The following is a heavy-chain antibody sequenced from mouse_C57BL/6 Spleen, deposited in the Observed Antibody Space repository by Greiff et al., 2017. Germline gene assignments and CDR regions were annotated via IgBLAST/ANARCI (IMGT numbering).Heavy chain of an antibody. CDR2: IYPGDGDT. CDR1: GYAFSSSW. V-gene: IGHV1-82*01. D-gene: IGHD1-1*01. CDR3: ARFTTRYAMDY. J-gene: IGHJ4*01. Sequence: VKLQQSGPELVKPGASVKISCKASGYAFSSSWMNWVKQRPGKGLEWIGRIYPGDGDTNYNGKFKGKATLTADKSSSTAYMQRSSLTSEDSAVYFCARFTTRYAMDYWGQGTSVTVSS.